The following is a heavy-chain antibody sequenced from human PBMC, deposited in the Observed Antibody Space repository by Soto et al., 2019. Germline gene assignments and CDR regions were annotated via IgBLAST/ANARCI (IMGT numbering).Heavy chain of an antibody. CDR3: ARVRGITQYYYYGMDV. J-gene: IGHJ6*02. V-gene: IGHV1-69*13. Sequence: VASVKVSCKASGGTFSSYAISWVRQAPGQGLEWMGGIIPIFGTANYAQKFQGRVTITADESTSTAYMELSSLRSEDTAVYYCARVRGITQYYYYGMDVWGQGTTVTVSS. CDR2: IIPIFGTA. D-gene: IGHD6-13*01. CDR1: GGTFSSYA.